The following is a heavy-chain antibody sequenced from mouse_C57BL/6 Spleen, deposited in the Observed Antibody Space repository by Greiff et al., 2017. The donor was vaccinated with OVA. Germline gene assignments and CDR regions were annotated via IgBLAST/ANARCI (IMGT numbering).Heavy chain of an antibody. CDR2: IDPSDSYT. Sequence: QVHVKQPGAELVMPGASVKLSCKASGYTFTSYWMHWVKQRPGQGLEWIGEIDPSDSYTNYNQKFKGKSTLTVDKSSSTAYMQLSSLTSEDSAVYYCARRRDYDGAAWFAYWGQGTLVTVSA. D-gene: IGHD2-4*01. J-gene: IGHJ3*01. V-gene: IGHV1-69*01. CDR3: ARRRDYDGAAWFAY. CDR1: GYTFTSYW.